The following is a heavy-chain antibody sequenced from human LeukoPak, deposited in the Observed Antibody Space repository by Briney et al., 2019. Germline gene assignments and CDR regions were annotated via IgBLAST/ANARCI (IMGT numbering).Heavy chain of an antibody. J-gene: IGHJ4*02. CDR3: ARPDNYYDSSGYYYDY. CDR1: GFTFSNYW. V-gene: IGHV3-7*01. Sequence: GGSLRLSCAASGFTFSNYWMAWVRQAPGKGLEWVANIKRDGSEKYYVDSEKGRFTISRDNAKNSLYLQMNSLRAEDTAVYYCARPDNYYDSSGYYYDYWGQGTLVTVSS. D-gene: IGHD3-22*01. CDR2: IKRDGSEK.